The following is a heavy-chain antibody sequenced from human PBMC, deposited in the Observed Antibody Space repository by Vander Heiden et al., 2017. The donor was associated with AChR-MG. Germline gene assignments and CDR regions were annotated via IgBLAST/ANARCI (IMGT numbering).Heavy chain of an antibody. J-gene: IGHJ6*02. CDR1: GFTFSSYD. CDR2: IGTAGDT. D-gene: IGHD3-16*01. Sequence: EVQLVESGGGLVQPGGSLRLSCAASGFTFSSYDMHWVRQATGKGLEWVSAIGTAGDTYYPGSVKGRFTISRENAKNSLYLQMNSLRAGDKAVYYCARGWGRLYGMDVWGQGTTVTVSS. V-gene: IGHV3-13*01. CDR3: ARGWGRLYGMDV.